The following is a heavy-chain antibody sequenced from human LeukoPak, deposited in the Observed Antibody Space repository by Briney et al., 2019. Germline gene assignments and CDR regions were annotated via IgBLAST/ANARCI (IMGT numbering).Heavy chain of an antibody. CDR2: INHSGST. CDR3: ARGTRRRYYYGSGNYSDAFDI. Sequence: GSLRLSCKASGFTFSSYEMNWVRQPPGKGLERIGEINHSGSTNYNPSLKSRVTISVDTSKNQFSLKLSSVTAADTAVYYCARGTRRRYYYGSGNYSDAFDIWGQGTMVTVSS. J-gene: IGHJ3*02. V-gene: IGHV4-34*01. CDR1: GFTFSSYE. D-gene: IGHD3-10*01.